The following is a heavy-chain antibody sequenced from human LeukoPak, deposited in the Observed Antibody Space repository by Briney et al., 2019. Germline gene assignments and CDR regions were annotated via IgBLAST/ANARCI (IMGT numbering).Heavy chain of an antibody. CDR1: DGFIRSYY. CDR2: IYYSGST. Sequence: SETLSLTCGVSDGFIRSYYWTWIRQPPGKGLEWIGYIYYSGSTNYNPSLKSRVTISVDTSKNQVSLRLSSVTAADTAVYYCARTVYYYGSRGYSNNWFDPWGQGTLVTVSS. V-gene: IGHV4-59*01. J-gene: IGHJ5*02. CDR3: ARTVYYYGSRGYSNNWFDP. D-gene: IGHD3-22*01.